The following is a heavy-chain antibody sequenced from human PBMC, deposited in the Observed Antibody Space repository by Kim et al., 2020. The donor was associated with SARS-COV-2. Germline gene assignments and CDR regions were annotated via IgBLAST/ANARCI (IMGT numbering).Heavy chain of an antibody. V-gene: IGHV3-11*06. CDR2: ISSSSSYT. CDR3: ARVFRSSSWYWGDYYYGMDV. CDR1: GFTFSDYY. Sequence: GGSLRLSCAASGFTFSDYYMSWIRQAPGKGLEWVSYISSSSSYTNYADSVKGRFTISRDNAKNSLYLQMNSLRAEDTAVYYCARVFRSSSWYWGDYYYGMDVWGQGTTVTVSS. J-gene: IGHJ6*02. D-gene: IGHD6-13*01.